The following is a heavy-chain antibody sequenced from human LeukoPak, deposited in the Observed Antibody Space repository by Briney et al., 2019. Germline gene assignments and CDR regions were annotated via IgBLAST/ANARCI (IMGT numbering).Heavy chain of an antibody. J-gene: IGHJ4*02. CDR1: GFIFGDYN. D-gene: IGHD3-22*01. CDR3: AREPPGNYDSSGHYYAYFDC. V-gene: IGHV3-48*02. CDR2: FSSGGSTI. Sequence: PGGSLRLSCAASGFIFGDYNMNWVRQAPGKGLEWVSYFSSGGSTIYYADSVKGRFTISRDNARNSLYLQMNGLTDEDTAVYDCAREPPGNYDSSGHYYAYFDCWGQGAPVTVSS.